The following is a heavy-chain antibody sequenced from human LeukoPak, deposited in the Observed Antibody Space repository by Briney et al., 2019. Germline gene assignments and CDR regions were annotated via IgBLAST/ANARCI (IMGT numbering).Heavy chain of an antibody. CDR2: IYYSGST. CDR3: ARLRADYFDY. CDR1: GGSISTYY. J-gene: IGHJ4*02. D-gene: IGHD5-24*01. Sequence: SETLSLTCIVSGGSISTYYWSWIRQPPGKGLEWIGYIYYSGSTNYNPSLKSRVTISVDTSKNQFSLKLSSVTAADTAVYYCARLRADYFDYWGQGTLVTVSS. V-gene: IGHV4-59*01.